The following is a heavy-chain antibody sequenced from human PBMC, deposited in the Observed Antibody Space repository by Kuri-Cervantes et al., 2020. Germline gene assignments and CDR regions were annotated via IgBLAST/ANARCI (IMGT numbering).Heavy chain of an antibody. V-gene: IGHV1-2*02. D-gene: IGHD3-10*01. CDR1: GYTFTGYY. J-gene: IGHJ1*01. CDR2: INPNSGGT. Sequence: ASVKVSCKASGYTFTGYYMHWVRQAPGQGLEWMGWINPNSGGTNYAQKFQGRVTMTRDTSISTAYMELSRLRSNDTAVYYCARLGLNMVRGVILYFQHWGQGTLVTVSS. CDR3: ARLGLNMVRGVILYFQH.